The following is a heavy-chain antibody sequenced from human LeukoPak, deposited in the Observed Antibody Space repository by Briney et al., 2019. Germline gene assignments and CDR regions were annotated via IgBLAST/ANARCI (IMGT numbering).Heavy chain of an antibody. D-gene: IGHD1-26*01. CDR3: AREGIYGETRDYSGSYYKSYFDY. Sequence: SETLSLTCSVSGAFISSYYWSWIRQPAGKGLEWIGRIYTSGITNYNPSLKSRVTMSVDTSKNQFSLQLNSVTPEDTAVYYCAREGIYGETRDYSGSYYKSYFDYWGQGTLVTVSS. J-gene: IGHJ4*02. V-gene: IGHV4-4*07. CDR2: IYTSGIT. CDR1: GAFISSYY.